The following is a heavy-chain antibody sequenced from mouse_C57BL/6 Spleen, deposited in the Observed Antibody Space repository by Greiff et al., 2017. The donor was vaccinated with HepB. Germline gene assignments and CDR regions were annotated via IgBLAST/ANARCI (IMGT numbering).Heavy chain of an antibody. V-gene: IGHV1-82*01. J-gene: IGHJ2*01. D-gene: IGHD1-1*01. CDR2: IYPGDGDT. CDR3: ASPHYYGSSYFDY. Sequence: QVQLKQSGPELVKPGASVKISCKASGYAFSSSWMNWVKQRPGKGLEWSGRIYPGDGDTNYNGKFKGKATLNADKSSSTAYMQLSSLTSEYSAVYFCASPHYYGSSYFDYWGQGTTLTVSS. CDR1: GYAFSSSW.